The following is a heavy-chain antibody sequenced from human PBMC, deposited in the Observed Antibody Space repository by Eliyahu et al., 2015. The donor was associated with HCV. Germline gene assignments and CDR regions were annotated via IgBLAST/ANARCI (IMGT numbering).Heavy chain of an antibody. CDR3: ASGGGGIAVAGTGGWFDP. J-gene: IGHJ5*02. CDR2: IHYRGST. D-gene: IGHD6-19*01. CDR1: GGSISTYH. Sequence: QVQLQESGPGLVKPSETLSLTXIVXGGSISTYHWSGIRQPPGKGLEWIGYIHYRGSTHXNPSLKSRVTISVDTSKNQFSLKLSSVTAADTAVYXCASGGGGIAVAGTGGWFDPWGQGTLVTVSS. V-gene: IGHV4-59*01.